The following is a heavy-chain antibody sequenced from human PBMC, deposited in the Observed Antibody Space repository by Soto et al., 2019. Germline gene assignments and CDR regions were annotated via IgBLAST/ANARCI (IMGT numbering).Heavy chain of an antibody. CDR2: IYHSGST. D-gene: IGHD3-10*01. CDR1: GGSISSGGYS. Sequence: SETLSLTCAVSGGSISSGGYSWSWIRQPPGKGLEWIGYIYHSGSTYYNPSLKSRVTISVDRSKNQFSLKLSSVTAADTAVYYCAREIYGSGSYFDYWGQGTLVTVSS. J-gene: IGHJ4*02. CDR3: AREIYGSGSYFDY. V-gene: IGHV4-30-2*01.